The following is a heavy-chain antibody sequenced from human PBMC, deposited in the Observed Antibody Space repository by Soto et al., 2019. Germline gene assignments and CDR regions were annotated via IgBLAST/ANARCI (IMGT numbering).Heavy chain of an antibody. CDR3: AKERTVWHY. V-gene: IGHV3-23*01. D-gene: IGHD4-17*01. Sequence: PGGSLRLCCSASGFPFSSYSMSWVRQAPGKGLEWVSAISGSGGSTYYADSVKGRFTISRDNSKNTPYLQMNSLRAEDTAVYYCAKERTVWHYWGQGTLVTVSS. CDR2: ISGSGGST. J-gene: IGHJ4*02. CDR1: GFPFSSYS.